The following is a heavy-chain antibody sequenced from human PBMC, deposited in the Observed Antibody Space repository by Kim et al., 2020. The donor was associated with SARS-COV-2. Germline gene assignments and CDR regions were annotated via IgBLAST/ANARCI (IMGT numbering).Heavy chain of an antibody. V-gene: IGHV3-33*01. CDR2: IWYDGSYK. CDR3: VRDQSIAGRYFDY. D-gene: IGHD6-6*01. CDR1: GFTFSAYG. Sequence: GGSLRLSCAASGFTFSAYGMHWVRQAPGKGLEWVAVIWYDGSYKYYADSVKGRFTISRDNSEKMLHLQMNSLRAEDTAVYYCVRDQSIAGRYFDYWGQGT. J-gene: IGHJ4*02.